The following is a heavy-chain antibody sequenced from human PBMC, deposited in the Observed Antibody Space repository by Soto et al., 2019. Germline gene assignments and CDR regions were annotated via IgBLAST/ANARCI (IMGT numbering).Heavy chain of an antibody. J-gene: IGHJ6*02. Sequence: QGELVQSGAEVKKPGSSVKVSCKASGGNFITFAICWVRQAPGQGLEWMGEILPISITTKSAHKFQDRVTISADGSSSTVHMELRSLKSEDTAIYFCAKKLGTDPFGSYGLDVWGQGTTVTSSS. CDR3: AKKLGTDPFGSYGLDV. CDR2: ILPISITT. V-gene: IGHV1-69*01. CDR1: GGNFITFA. D-gene: IGHD7-27*01.